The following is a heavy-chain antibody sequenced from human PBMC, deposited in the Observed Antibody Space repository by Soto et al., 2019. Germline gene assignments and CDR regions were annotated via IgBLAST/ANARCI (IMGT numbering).Heavy chain of an antibody. CDR1: GGSVSSRNW. CDR2: IYQSGST. D-gene: IGHD6-6*01. V-gene: IGHV4-4*02. J-gene: IGHJ3*01. CDR3: AKDRLWGSSDRGAPDDFEV. Sequence: SETLSLTCTVSGGSVSSRNWWSWLRQSPTKGLEWIGEIYQSGSTNYNPSLESRVTISVDKSKNQFSLELTSLTAADTAVYYCAKDRLWGSSDRGAPDDFEVWGQGTMVTVSS.